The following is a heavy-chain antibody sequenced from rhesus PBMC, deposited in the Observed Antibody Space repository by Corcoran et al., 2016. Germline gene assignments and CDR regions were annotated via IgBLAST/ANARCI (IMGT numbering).Heavy chain of an antibody. CDR1: GNNLPEHA. Sequence: EVQLVQSGDEVKKPGASVKLNCQAAGNNLPEHALTGVRQCPGKGLEWMGRVDPEDGEAIHAQKFQDRVTITADTSTDTAYMELSSLRSEDTAVYYCATVAVGSYNYWGQGVLVTVSS. CDR2: VDPEDGEA. D-gene: IGHD4-29*01. V-gene: IGHV1-111*02. CDR3: ATVAVGSYNY. J-gene: IGHJ4*01.